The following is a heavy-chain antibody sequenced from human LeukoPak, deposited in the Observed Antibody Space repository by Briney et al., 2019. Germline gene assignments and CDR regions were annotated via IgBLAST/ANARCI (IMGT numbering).Heavy chain of an antibody. Sequence: PSETLSLTCTVPGGSISSYYWSWIRQPPGKGLEWIGYIYYSGSTNYNPSVKSRVTISVDTSKNQFSLKLSSVTAADTAVYYCARARCSSTSCLHDAFDIWGQGTMVTVSS. CDR1: GGSISSYY. V-gene: IGHV4-59*01. J-gene: IGHJ3*02. CDR3: ARARCSSTSCLHDAFDI. CDR2: IYYSGST. D-gene: IGHD2-2*01.